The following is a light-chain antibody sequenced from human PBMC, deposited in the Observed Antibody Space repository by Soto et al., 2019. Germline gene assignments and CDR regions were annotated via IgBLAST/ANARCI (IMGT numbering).Light chain of an antibody. Sequence: VHMTHSPALLSASVLYRVTITFRASQGIVTYLVWYQQKPGKAPKLLIYAASALQSGVPSRFSGSGFGTDFTLTINNLQPEDVATYYCQKYDSAPWTFGQG. CDR3: QKYDSAPWT. CDR1: QGIVTY. CDR2: AAS. J-gene: IGKJ1*01. V-gene: IGKV1-27*01.